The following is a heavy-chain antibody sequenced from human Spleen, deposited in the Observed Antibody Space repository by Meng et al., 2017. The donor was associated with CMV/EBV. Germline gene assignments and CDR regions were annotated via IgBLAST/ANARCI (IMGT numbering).Heavy chain of an antibody. CDR2: ISGSGGST. CDR3: AKDLPPTLVVVVPAGFDY. CDR1: GFTVSSNY. Sequence: GGSLRLSCAASGFTVSSNYMSWVRQAPGKGLEWVSSISGSGGSTSYAASVKGRFTISRDNSKNTLYLQMNSLRADDTAVYYCAKDLPPTLVVVVPAGFDYWGQGTLVTVSS. D-gene: IGHD2-2*01. V-gene: IGHV3-23*01. J-gene: IGHJ4*02.